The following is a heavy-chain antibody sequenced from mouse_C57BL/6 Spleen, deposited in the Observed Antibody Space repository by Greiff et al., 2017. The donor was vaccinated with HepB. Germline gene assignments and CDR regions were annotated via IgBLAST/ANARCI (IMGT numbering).Heavy chain of an antibody. CDR3: ARRDDYLYCFDY. CDR1: GYTFTDYY. V-gene: IGHV1-26*01. D-gene: IGHD2-4*01. CDR2: INPNNGGT. Sequence: EVQLQQSGPELVKPGASVKISCKASGYTFTDYYMNWVKQSHGKSLEWIGDINPNNGGTSYNQKFKGKATLTVDKSSSTAYMELRSLTSEDSAVYYCARRDDYLYCFDYWGQGTTLTVSA. J-gene: IGHJ2*01.